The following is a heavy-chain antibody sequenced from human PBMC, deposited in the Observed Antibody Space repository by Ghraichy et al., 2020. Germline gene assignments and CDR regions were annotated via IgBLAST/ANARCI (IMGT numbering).Heavy chain of an antibody. J-gene: IGHJ4*02. CDR1: GFTFSSYG. Sequence: GGSLRLSCAASGFTFSSYGMHWVRQAPGKGLEWVAVIWYDGSNKYYADSVKGRFTISRDNSKNTLYLQMNSLRAEDTAVYYCARDGVEYSSSSSTRLWWFDYWGQGTLVTVSS. CDR2: IWYDGSNK. V-gene: IGHV3-33*01. CDR3: ARDGVEYSSSSSTRLWWFDY. D-gene: IGHD6-6*01.